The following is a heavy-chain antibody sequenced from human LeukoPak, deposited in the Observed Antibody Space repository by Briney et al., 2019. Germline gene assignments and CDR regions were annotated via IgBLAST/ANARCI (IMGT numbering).Heavy chain of an antibody. CDR2: INAGNGNT. J-gene: IGHJ4*02. D-gene: IGHD3-9*01. Sequence: ASVKVSCKASGYNFISYAIHWVRQAPRQSLEWMGWINAGNGNTKYSQKFQGRVTITRATSANTAYMELNSLRSEDTAVYYCARDSRDILTGYPLWGQGTLVTVSS. CDR3: ARDSRDILTGYPL. V-gene: IGHV1-3*01. CDR1: GYNFISYA.